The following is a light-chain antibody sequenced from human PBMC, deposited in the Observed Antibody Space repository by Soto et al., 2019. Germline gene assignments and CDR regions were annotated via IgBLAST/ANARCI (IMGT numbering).Light chain of an antibody. Sequence: DIPMTQSPSTLSASVGERITITCRASQSISNWLAWYQQKPGKAPKLLIYDASTLESGVPSRFSGSGSRTEFALTVSSLQPDDFATYFFQQYDTFVYTFGQGTKLEIK. V-gene: IGKV1-5*01. CDR3: QQYDTFVYT. CDR1: QSISNW. J-gene: IGKJ2*01. CDR2: DAS.